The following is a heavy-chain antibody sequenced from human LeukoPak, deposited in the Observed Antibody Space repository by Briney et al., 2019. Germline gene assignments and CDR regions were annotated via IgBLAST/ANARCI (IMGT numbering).Heavy chain of an antibody. Sequence: GGSLRLSCVAFGFNFNTYAIHWVRQAPGKGLEWVSLISYNGGRKDYAASVKGRFTIDRDNSKNTLYLQMNSLRAEDTAVYYRARGGSYTFDYWGQGTLVTVSS. D-gene: IGHD3-16*01. CDR3: ARGGSYTFDY. J-gene: IGHJ4*02. CDR1: GFNFNTYA. V-gene: IGHV3-30*14. CDR2: ISYNGGRK.